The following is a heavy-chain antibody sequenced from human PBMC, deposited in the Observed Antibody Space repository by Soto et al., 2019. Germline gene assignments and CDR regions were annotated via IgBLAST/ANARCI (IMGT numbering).Heavy chain of an antibody. J-gene: IGHJ3*02. CDR3: ATRRGGPYYYDSSGYPDAFDI. CDR1: GFSFSSSA. V-gene: IGHV3-23*01. D-gene: IGHD3-22*01. CDR2: ISGSGGST. Sequence: PGGSMGVGWAASGFSFSSSALRWFCQAPGKGLEWVSAISGSGGSTYYADSVKGRFTISRDNSKNTLYLQMNSLRAEDTAVYYCATRRGGPYYYDSSGYPDAFDIWGQGTMVTVSS.